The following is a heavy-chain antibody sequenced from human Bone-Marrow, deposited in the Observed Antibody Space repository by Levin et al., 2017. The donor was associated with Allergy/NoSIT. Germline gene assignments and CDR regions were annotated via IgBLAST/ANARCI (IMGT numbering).Heavy chain of an antibody. D-gene: IGHD3-10*01. J-gene: IGHJ4*02. CDR3: AKGWDYYGSGSYYKRVLDY. CDR1: GFTFSSYA. Sequence: GGSLRLSCAASGFTFSSYAMSWVRQAPGKGLEWVSAISGSGGSTYYADSVKGRFTISRDNSKNTLYLQMNSLRAEDTAVYYCAKGWDYYGSGSYYKRVLDYWGQGTLVTVSS. V-gene: IGHV3-23*01. CDR2: ISGSGGST.